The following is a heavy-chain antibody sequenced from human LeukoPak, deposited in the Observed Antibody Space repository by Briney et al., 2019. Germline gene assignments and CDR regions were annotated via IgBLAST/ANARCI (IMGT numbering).Heavy chain of an antibody. CDR3: ARDSGDGYNLRWFDP. CDR1: GYTFTSYY. D-gene: IGHD5-24*01. Sequence: ASVKVSCKASGYTFTSYYMHWVRQAPGQGLEWMGIINPSGGSTSYAQKFQGRVTMTRDMSTSTVYMELSSLRSEDTAVYYCARDSGDGYNLRWFDPWGQGTLVTVSS. J-gene: IGHJ5*02. CDR2: INPSGGST. V-gene: IGHV1-46*01.